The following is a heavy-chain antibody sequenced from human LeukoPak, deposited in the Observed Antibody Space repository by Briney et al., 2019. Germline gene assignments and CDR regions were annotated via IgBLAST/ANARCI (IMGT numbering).Heavy chain of an antibody. CDR2: ISYDGSNK. D-gene: IGHD3-22*01. CDR3: AKLPQLLYYYDSSGYPFDY. CDR1: GFTFSSYA. Sequence: GGSLRLSCAASGFTFSSYAMHWVRQAPGKGLEWVAVISYDGSNKYYADSVKGRFTISRDNSKNTLYLQMNSLRAEDTAVYYCAKLPQLLYYYDSSGYPFDYWGQGTLVTVSS. J-gene: IGHJ4*02. V-gene: IGHV3-30*18.